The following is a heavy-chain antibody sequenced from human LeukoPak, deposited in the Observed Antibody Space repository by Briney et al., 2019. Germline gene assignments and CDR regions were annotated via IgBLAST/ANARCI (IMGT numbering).Heavy chain of an antibody. CDR3: AKDGLYFDGSTHIYYFDS. V-gene: IGHV3-23*01. J-gene: IGHJ4*02. D-gene: IGHD3-9*01. CDR2: ITYNGAAT. Sequence: GGSLRLSCAASGFIFGGYAMTWVRHAPGKGLEWVSSITYNGAATYYLDSVKARFTISRDNSRSTLYLQMDSLTAEDTALYYCAKDGLYFDGSTHIYYFDSWGQGTLVAVSS. CDR1: GFIFGGYA.